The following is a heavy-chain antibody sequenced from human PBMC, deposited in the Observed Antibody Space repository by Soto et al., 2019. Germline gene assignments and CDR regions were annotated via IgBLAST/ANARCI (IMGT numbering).Heavy chain of an antibody. V-gene: IGHV1-2*04. CDR2: INPNSGGT. Sequence: ASVKVSCKASGYTFTGYYMHWVRQAPGQGLEWMGWINPNSGGTNYAQKFQGWVTMTRDTSISTAYMELSRLRSDDTAVYYCARGLRGSVLRFLEWTSKSYYYYYGMDVWGQGTTVTV. CDR3: ARGLRGSVLRFLEWTSKSYYYYYGMDV. CDR1: GYTFTGYY. J-gene: IGHJ6*02. D-gene: IGHD3-3*01.